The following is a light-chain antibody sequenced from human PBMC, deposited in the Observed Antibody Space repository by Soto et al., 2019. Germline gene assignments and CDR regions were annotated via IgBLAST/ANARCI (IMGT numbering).Light chain of an antibody. V-gene: IGLV2-23*03. J-gene: IGLJ2*01. CDR2: EGS. Sequence: QSALTQPASVSGSPGQSITISCTGTSSDVGNYNLVSWYQQFPGKAPKLIIYEGSRRPSGVSNRFSGSKSGNTASLTISGLQAEDEADYYCCSYAGSFTFDVFGGGTKLHRP. CDR1: SSDVGNYNL. CDR3: CSYAGSFTFDV.